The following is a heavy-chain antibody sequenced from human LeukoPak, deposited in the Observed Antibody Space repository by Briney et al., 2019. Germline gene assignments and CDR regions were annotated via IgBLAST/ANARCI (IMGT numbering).Heavy chain of an antibody. V-gene: IGHV1-69*13. CDR1: GGTFSSYA. CDR3: ATETILVGATTGQYFDY. J-gene: IGHJ4*02. D-gene: IGHD1-26*01. Sequence: SVKVSCKASGGTFSSYAISWVRQAPGQGLEWMGGIIPIFGTANYAQKFQGRVTITADESTSTAYMELSSLRSEDTAVYYCATETILVGATTGQYFDYWGQGTLVTVSS. CDR2: IIPIFGTA.